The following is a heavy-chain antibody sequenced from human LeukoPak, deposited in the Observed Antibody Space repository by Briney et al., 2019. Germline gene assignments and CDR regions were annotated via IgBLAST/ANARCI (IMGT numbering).Heavy chain of an antibody. CDR2: IYTSGST. V-gene: IGHV4-4*07. D-gene: IGHD1-26*01. Sequence: PSETLSLTCTVSGGSISSYYWSWIRQPAGKGLEWIGRIYTSGSTNYNPSLKSRVTMSVDTSKNQFSLKLSSMTAADTAVYYCAISGSPSNYFDYWGQGTLVTVSS. J-gene: IGHJ4*02. CDR3: AISGSPSNYFDY. CDR1: GGSISSYY.